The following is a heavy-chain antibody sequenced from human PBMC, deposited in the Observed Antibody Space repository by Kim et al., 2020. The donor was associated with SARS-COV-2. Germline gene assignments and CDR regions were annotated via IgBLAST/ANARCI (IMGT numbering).Heavy chain of an antibody. V-gene: IGHV4-39*01. D-gene: IGHD5-12*01. Sequence: SETLSLTCTVSGGSISSSSYYWGWIRQPPGKGLEWIGSIYYSGSTYYNPSLKSRVTISVDTSKNQFSLKLSSVTAADTAVYYCARQGQQARGWLQSSVPDYWGQGTLVTVSS. CDR1: GGSISSSSYY. CDR2: IYYSGST. CDR3: ARQGQQARGWLQSSVPDY. J-gene: IGHJ4*02.